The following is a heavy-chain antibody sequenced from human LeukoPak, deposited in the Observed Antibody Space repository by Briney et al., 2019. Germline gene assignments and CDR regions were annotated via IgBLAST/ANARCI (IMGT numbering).Heavy chain of an antibody. D-gene: IGHD2-2*01. CDR1: GGSFSGYY. J-gene: IGHJ6*02. V-gene: IGHV4-34*01. Sequence: PSETLSLTCAVYGGSFSGYYWSWIRQPPGKGLEWIGEINHSGSTNYNPSLKSRVTISVDTSKNQFSLKLSSVTAADTAVYYCARGLVRSGYCSSTSCLLSGYYYGMDVWGQGTTVTVSS. CDR2: INHSGST. CDR3: ARGLVRSGYCSSTSCLLSGYYYGMDV.